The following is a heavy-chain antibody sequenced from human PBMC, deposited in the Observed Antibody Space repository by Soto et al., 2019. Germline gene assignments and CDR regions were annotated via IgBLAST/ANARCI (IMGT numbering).Heavy chain of an antibody. CDR3: AKDPPMLPYSSGAQNTPPEHYYYYGMDV. V-gene: IGHV3-23*01. CDR1: GFTFSSYA. D-gene: IGHD3-22*01. J-gene: IGHJ6*02. Sequence: PGGSLRLSCAASGFTFSSYAMSWVRQAPGKGLEWVSAISGSGGSTYYADSVKGRFTISRDNSKNTLYLQMNSLRAEDTAVYYCAKDPPMLPYSSGAQNTPPEHYYYYGMDVWGQGTTVTVSS. CDR2: ISGSGGST.